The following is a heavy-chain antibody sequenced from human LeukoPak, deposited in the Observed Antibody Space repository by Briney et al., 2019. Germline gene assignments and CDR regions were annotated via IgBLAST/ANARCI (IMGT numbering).Heavy chain of an antibody. D-gene: IGHD1-7*01. CDR2: IHPDSGAT. J-gene: IGHJ4*02. Sequence: ASVKVSCKASGYTFSDYYIHWVRQAPGQGLEWMGWIHPDSGATNYAQKFQGRVTLTRDRSITTLYMELSSLRSDDTAIYYCVRENWHYDYWGQGTQATVSS. CDR1: GYTFSDYY. CDR3: VRENWHYDY. V-gene: IGHV1-2*02.